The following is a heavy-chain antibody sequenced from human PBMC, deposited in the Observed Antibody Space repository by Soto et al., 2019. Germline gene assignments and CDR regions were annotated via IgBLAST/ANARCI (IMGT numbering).Heavy chain of an antibody. J-gene: IGHJ4*02. CDR2: IYYSGST. V-gene: IGHV4-31*03. CDR3: ARGLIHHYDILTDLDY. Sequence: SETLSLTCTVSGGSISSGGYYWSWIRQHPGKGLEWIGYIYYSGSTYYNPSLKSRVTISVDTSKNQFSLKLSSVTAADTAVYYCARGLIHHYDILTDLDYWGQGTLVTVSS. CDR1: GGSISSGGYY. D-gene: IGHD3-9*01.